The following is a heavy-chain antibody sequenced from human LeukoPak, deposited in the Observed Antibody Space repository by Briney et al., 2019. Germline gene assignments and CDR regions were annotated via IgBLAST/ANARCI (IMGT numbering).Heavy chain of an antibody. J-gene: IGHJ4*02. D-gene: IGHD2-8*01. CDR1: GFTFDDYG. CDR2: VSWNGGST. CDR3: ARDKPGYCTNGVCYVFDY. V-gene: IGHV3-20*04. Sequence: PGGSLRFSCAASGFTFDDYGMSWVRQAPGKGLEWVSGVSWNGGSTGYADSVKGRFTISRDNAKNSLYLQMNSLRAEDTALYYCARDKPGYCTNGVCYVFDYWGQGTLVTVSS.